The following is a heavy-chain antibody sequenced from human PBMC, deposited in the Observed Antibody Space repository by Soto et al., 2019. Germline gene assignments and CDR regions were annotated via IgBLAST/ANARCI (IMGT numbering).Heavy chain of an antibody. CDR2: INPHGTER. CDR3: SRSLDS. V-gene: IGHV3-7*01. CDR1: GFTFSSFW. J-gene: IGHJ4*02. Sequence: PVGSLRLSCTASGFTFSSFWMDWVRQAPGKGLEWVANINPHGTERHYVDSVKGRFTISRDNAKNSLYLQMSSLTAEDSALYYCSRSLDSWGQGTRVTVSS.